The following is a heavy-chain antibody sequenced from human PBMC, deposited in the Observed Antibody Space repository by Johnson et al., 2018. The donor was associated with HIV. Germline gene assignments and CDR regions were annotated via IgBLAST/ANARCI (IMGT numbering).Heavy chain of an antibody. V-gene: IGHV3-73*02. CDR1: GFTFSGSA. CDR2: IRSKANSYAT. Sequence: VQLVESGGGLVQPGGSLKLSCAASGFTFSGSAMHWVRQASGKGLEWVGRIRSKANSYATAYAASVTGRFTISRDDSKNTAYLQMNSLKTEDTAVYYCTRHGGYDPRGYVGAFDIWGQGTMVTVSS. CDR3: TRHGGYDPRGYVGAFDI. D-gene: IGHD5-12*01. J-gene: IGHJ3*02.